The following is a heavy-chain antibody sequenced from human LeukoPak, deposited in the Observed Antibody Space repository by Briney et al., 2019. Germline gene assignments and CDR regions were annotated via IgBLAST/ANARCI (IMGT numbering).Heavy chain of an antibody. CDR2: IKQDGSEK. CDR3: ARDRGSYSTFDP. Sequence: GGSLRLSCAASGFTFSSYWMNWVRQAPGKGLEWVANIKQDGSEKYYVDSVKGRFTISRDNAKNSLCLQMNSLRAEDTAVYYCARDRGSYSTFDPWGQGTLVTVSS. J-gene: IGHJ5*02. V-gene: IGHV3-7*01. CDR1: GFTFSSYW. D-gene: IGHD2-15*01.